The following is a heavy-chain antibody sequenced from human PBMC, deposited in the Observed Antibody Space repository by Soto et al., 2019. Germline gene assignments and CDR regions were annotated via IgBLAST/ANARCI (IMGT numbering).Heavy chain of an antibody. CDR1: GFTFSSYA. CDR2: ISGSDGRT. D-gene: IGHD5-18*01. Sequence: QPGCSLRLSCAASGFTFSSYAMSWVRQAPGKGLEWVSTISGSDGRTYSTDSVKGRFTISRDNSRNTAYLQMNSLRVEDTAVYYCAKGVSQYTPLALFDYWGRGTLVTFS. CDR3: AKGVSQYTPLALFDY. V-gene: IGHV3-23*01. J-gene: IGHJ4*02.